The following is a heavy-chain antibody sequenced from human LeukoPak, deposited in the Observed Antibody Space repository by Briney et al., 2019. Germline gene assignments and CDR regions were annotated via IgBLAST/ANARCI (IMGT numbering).Heavy chain of an antibody. CDR2: INQDGSEK. CDR3: VRGGDSANLDLDY. J-gene: IGHJ4*02. V-gene: IGHV3-7*01. CDR1: KFTFSTYY. Sequence: PGGSLRLSCAASKFTFSTYYMSWVRQAPGKGLEWVANINQDGSEKYYVDSVKGRFTISRDNGKNSVYLQMNSLRAEDTAVYYCVRGGDSANLDLDYWGQGTLVTVSS. D-gene: IGHD5-18*01.